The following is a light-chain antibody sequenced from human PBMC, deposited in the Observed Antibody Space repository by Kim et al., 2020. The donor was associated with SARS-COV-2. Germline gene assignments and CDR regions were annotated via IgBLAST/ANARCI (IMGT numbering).Light chain of an antibody. CDR3: QHRLRWPVT. Sequence: SLSPGDRPALSCRASLTVGSQLNWYQQKPGQSPRLVVYDASKRATGIPPRFSGSGSGTDFTLTISSLEPEDYAVYYCQHRLRWPVTFGQGTKLEI. CDR2: DAS. J-gene: IGKJ2*01. V-gene: IGKV3-11*01. CDR1: LTVGSQ.